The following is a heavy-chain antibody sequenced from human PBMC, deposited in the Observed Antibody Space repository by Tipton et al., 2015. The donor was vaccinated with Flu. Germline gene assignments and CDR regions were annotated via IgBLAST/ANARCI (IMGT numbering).Heavy chain of an antibody. V-gene: IGHV3-30*03. CDR2: MSYEGSKK. J-gene: IGHJ4*02. Sequence: RSLRLSCAASGFTFSDYGMHWVRQAPGKGLEWVAVMSYEGSKKFYADSVKGRFTISRDYSNNTLYLQMDSLRREDTGVYYCARDRWGSLDFWGQGTLGTVSS. CDR3: ARDRWGSLDF. D-gene: IGHD3-16*01. CDR1: GFTFSDYG.